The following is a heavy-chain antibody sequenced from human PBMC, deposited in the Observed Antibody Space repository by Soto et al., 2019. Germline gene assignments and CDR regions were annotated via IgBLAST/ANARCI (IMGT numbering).Heavy chain of an antibody. CDR3: ARMATFGSLNWFVP. D-gene: IGHD3-16*01. CDR2: MNPGSGDT. V-gene: IGHV1-8*01. CDR1: GYSFTNND. J-gene: IGHJ5*02. Sequence: GASAKVSCKASGYSFTNNDVTWVRQATVQGLEWMGWMNPGSGDTGYAQKFQGRVTMTRDISIATDYMELSSLRSDDTAIYYCARMATFGSLNWFVPWGQGTLVNVSS.